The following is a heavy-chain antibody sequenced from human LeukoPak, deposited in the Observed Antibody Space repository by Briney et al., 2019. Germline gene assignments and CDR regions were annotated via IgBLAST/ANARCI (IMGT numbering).Heavy chain of an antibody. CDR1: GFPFSASA. CDR2: IRSKANNYAT. D-gene: IGHD6-6*01. CDR3: ARDSSSEGPLDY. J-gene: IGHJ4*02. Sequence: PGGSLRLSCAASGFPFSASAVHWVRQASGKGLEWIGRIRSKANNYATAYTDPLKGRFTVSRDDSKNTAYLQMNSLKTEDSAVYFCARDSSSEGPLDYWGQGTLVTVSS. V-gene: IGHV3-73*01.